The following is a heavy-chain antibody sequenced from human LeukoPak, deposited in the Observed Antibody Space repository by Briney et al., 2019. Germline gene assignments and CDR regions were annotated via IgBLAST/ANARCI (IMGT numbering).Heavy chain of an antibody. CDR2: ISAYNGNT. CDR3: AKALKVVAGSGPVDYYYYMDF. Sequence: ASVKVSCKASGYTFTSYGISWVRQAPGQGLEWMGWISAYNGNTNYAQKLQGRVTMTTDTSTSTAYMELRSLRSEDTAVYYCAKALKVVAGSGPVDYYYYMDFWGKGTTVTISS. D-gene: IGHD6-19*01. V-gene: IGHV1-18*01. J-gene: IGHJ6*03. CDR1: GYTFTSYG.